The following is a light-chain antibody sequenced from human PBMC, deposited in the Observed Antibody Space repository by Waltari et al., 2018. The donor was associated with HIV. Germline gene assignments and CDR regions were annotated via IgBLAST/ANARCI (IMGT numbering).Light chain of an antibody. Sequence: QSVLTQPPSVSAAPGQKVTISCSGSSSNIGNNYVSWYQQLPGTAPKLLIYENNKRPPGIPDRCSCSKSGTSATLGITGLQTGDEADYYCGTWDSSLSAYVFGTGTKFTVL. J-gene: IGLJ1*01. CDR2: ENN. CDR1: SSNIGNNY. V-gene: IGLV1-51*02. CDR3: GTWDSSLSAYV.